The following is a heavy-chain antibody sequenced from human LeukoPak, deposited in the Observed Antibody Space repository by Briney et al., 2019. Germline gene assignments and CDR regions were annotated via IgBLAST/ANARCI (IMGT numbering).Heavy chain of an antibody. D-gene: IGHD1-26*01. CDR3: ARDIVGATIPGDFQH. Sequence: ASVKVSCKASGYTFTGYYMHCVRQAPGQGLEWMGWINPNSGGTNYAQKFQGRVTMTRDTSISTAYMELSRLRSDDTAVYYCARDIVGATIPGDFQHWGQGTLVTVSS. CDR1: GYTFTGYY. V-gene: IGHV1-2*02. CDR2: INPNSGGT. J-gene: IGHJ1*01.